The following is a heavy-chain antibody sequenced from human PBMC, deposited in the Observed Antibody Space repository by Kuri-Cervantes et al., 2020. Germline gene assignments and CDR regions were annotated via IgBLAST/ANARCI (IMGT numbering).Heavy chain of an antibody. CDR3: ARDGEVVVAAYYFDY. J-gene: IGHJ4*02. D-gene: IGHD2-15*01. V-gene: IGHV4-31*03. CDR1: GGSISSGGYY. CDR2: IYYSGST. Sequence: SETLSLTCTVSGGSISSGGYYWSWIRQHPGKGLEWIGYIYYSGSTYYNPSLKSRVAISVDTSKNQFSLKLSSVTAADTAVYYCARDGEVVVAAYYFDYWGQGTLVTVSS.